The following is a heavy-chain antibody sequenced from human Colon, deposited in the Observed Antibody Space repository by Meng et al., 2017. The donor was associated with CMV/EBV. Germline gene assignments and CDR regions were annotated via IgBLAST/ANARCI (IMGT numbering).Heavy chain of an antibody. CDR1: GFTFSSYA. J-gene: IGHJ5*02. V-gene: IGHV3-30*04. Sequence: SCAASGFTFSSYAMHWVRQAPGKGLEWVAVISYDGSNKYYADSVKGRFTISRDNSKNTLYLQMNSLRAEDTAVYYCAVYCSSTSCPDPWGQGTLVTVSS. CDR3: AVYCSSTSCPDP. D-gene: IGHD2-2*01. CDR2: ISYDGSNK.